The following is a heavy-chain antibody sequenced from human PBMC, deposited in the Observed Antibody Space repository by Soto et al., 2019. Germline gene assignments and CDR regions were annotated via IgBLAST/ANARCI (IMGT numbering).Heavy chain of an antibody. CDR3: ARPESCGWADAFDI. Sequence: GGSLRLSCAASGFTVSSNYMSWVRQAPGKGLEWVSVIYSGGSSSYADSVKGRFTITRDNSKNTLYLQMNSLRPEGTAVYYCARPESCGWADAFDIWGQGTMVTVSS. D-gene: IGHD6-19*01. CDR1: GFTVSSNY. CDR2: IYSGGSS. J-gene: IGHJ3*02. V-gene: IGHV3-53*01.